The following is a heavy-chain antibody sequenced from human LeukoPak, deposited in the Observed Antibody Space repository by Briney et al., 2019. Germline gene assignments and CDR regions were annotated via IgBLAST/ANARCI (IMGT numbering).Heavy chain of an antibody. CDR3: AREGSFGGYYYYYMDV. Sequence: GGSLRLSCAASGFTFSSYAMSWVRQAAGKGLEWVSAISGSGGSTYYADSVKGRFTISRDNSKNTLYLQMNSLRAEDTAVYYCAREGSFGGYYYYYMDVWGKGTTVTISS. CDR1: GFTFSSYA. CDR2: ISGSGGST. V-gene: IGHV3-23*01. J-gene: IGHJ6*03. D-gene: IGHD3-16*01.